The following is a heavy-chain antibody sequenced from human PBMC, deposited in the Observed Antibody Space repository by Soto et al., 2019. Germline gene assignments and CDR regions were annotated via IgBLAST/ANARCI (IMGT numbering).Heavy chain of an antibody. CDR1: GGSISSSSYY. Sequence: SETLSLTCTVSGGSISSSSYYWGWIRQPPGKGLEWIGSIYYSGSTYYNPSLKSRVTISVDTSKNQFSLKLSSVTAADTAVYYCAGTLLNVDYGDYSSWYYGMDVWGQGTTVTVSS. D-gene: IGHD4-17*01. CDR3: AGTLLNVDYGDYSSWYYGMDV. CDR2: IYYSGST. J-gene: IGHJ6*02. V-gene: IGHV4-39*07.